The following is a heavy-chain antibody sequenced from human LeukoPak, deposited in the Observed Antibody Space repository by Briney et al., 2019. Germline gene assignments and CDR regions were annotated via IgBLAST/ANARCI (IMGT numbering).Heavy chain of an antibody. CDR2: IYPGDSDT. D-gene: IGHD2-2*02. CDR1: GSSFTSYW. J-gene: IGHJ5*02. Sequence: GESLKISFKGSGSSFTSYWIGWVRPMPGKGLEWMGIIYPGDSDTRYSPSFQGQVTISADKSISTAYLQWSSLKASDTAMYYCARHGCSSTSCYTNWFDPWGQGTLVTVSS. V-gene: IGHV5-51*01. CDR3: ARHGCSSTSCYTNWFDP.